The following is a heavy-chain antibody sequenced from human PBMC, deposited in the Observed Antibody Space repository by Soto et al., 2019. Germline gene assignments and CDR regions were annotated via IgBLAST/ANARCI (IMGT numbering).Heavy chain of an antibody. CDR1: GFIFSSST. V-gene: IGHV3-21*01. D-gene: IGHD3-10*01. Sequence: GGSLRLSCAASGFIFSSSTMNWVRQAPGKGLEWVSSITGGSSYIYYADSVKGRFTISRDNAKNSLYLQMNSLRAEDTAIYFCARVLETMVRGVIIDYFDYWGLGTLVTVSP. CDR2: ITGGSSYI. CDR3: ARVLETMVRGVIIDYFDY. J-gene: IGHJ4*02.